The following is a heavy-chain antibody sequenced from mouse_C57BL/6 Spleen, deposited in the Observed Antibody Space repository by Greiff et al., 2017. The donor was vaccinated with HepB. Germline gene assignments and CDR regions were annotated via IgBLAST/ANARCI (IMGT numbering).Heavy chain of an antibody. CDR2: IYPGSGNT. CDR3: ARTRPLPTHYAMDY. CDR1: GYTFTDYY. Sequence: VQLQESGAELVRPGASVKLSCKASGYTFTDYYINWVKQRPGQGLEWIARIYPGSGNTYYNEKFKGKATLTAEKSSSTAYMQLSSLTSEDSAVYFCARTRPLPTHYAMDYWGQGTSVTVSS. J-gene: IGHJ4*01. D-gene: IGHD5-1*01. V-gene: IGHV1-76*01.